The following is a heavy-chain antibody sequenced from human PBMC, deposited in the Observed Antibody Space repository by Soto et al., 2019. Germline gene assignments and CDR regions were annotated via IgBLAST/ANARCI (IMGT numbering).Heavy chain of an antibody. D-gene: IGHD4-4*01. CDR2: IYYSGST. CDR1: GGSISSGGYY. J-gene: IGHJ4*02. CDR3: ARDRVSGLGDSNYYFDY. Sequence: SETLSLTCTVSGGSISSGGYYWSWIRQHPGKGLEWIGYIYYSGSTYYNPSLKSRVTISVDTSKNQFSLKLSSVTAADTAVYYCARDRVSGLGDSNYYFDYWGQGTLVTVSS. V-gene: IGHV4-31*03.